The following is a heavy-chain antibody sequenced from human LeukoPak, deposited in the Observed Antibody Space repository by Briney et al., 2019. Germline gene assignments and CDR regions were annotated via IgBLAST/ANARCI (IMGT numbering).Heavy chain of an antibody. Sequence: GGSLRLSCAASGFIFSDYAMHWVRQAPGKGLVWVSRIISDGSTTDYADSVKGRSTISRDNAKNTLYLQMNSLRDEDTAMYYCTRDRARAGGEILDYWGQGTLVTVSS. CDR1: GFIFSDYA. CDR2: IISDGSTT. CDR3: TRDRARAGGEILDY. J-gene: IGHJ4*02. D-gene: IGHD3-10*01. V-gene: IGHV3-74*01.